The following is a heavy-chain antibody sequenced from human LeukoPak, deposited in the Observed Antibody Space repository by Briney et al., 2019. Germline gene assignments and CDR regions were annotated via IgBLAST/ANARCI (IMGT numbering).Heavy chain of an antibody. J-gene: IGHJ3*02. CDR2: IKSTVDGGTT. V-gene: IGHV3-15*07. Sequence: PGGSLGLSCAASGFTFNNDWMNWVRQAPGKGLEWVGRIKSTVDGGTTDLAAPVKGRFTVSRDDSENTLYLQMKSLTTEDTAVYYCTTGGNVMVAGTRAFDIWGHGTTVIVS. D-gene: IGHD6-19*01. CDR3: TTGGNVMVAGTRAFDI. CDR1: GFTFNNDW.